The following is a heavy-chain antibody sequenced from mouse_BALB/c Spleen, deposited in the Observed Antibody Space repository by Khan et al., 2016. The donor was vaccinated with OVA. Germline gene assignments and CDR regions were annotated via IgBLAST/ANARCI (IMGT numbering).Heavy chain of an antibody. V-gene: IGHV1S137*01. D-gene: IGHD2-10*02. Sequence: QVQLQQSGAELVRPGVSVRISCKGSGYTFTDFAMHWVKQSHAKSLEWLGVISTYYGDVDYTHKFRDKATMTVDKSSSTVSMELAGLTSEDSVIYYCVRGYGRSRFAYWGQGTLVTVSA. CDR3: VRGYGRSRFAY. J-gene: IGHJ3*01. CDR2: ISTYYGDV. CDR1: GYTFTDFA.